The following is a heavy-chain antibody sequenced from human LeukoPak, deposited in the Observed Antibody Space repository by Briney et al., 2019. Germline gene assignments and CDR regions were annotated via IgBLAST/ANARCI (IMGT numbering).Heavy chain of an antibody. Sequence: SETLSLTCTLSGGSISSSSNFCGWIRQPPGKGLEWIGTFYYTGTTYYNPSLKSRVTISVGASKNQFSLKLTSVTAADTAVYYCATRPLGYCTGGSCHWFDSWGQGTLVTVSS. D-gene: IGHD2-15*01. V-gene: IGHV4-39*01. CDR3: ATRPLGYCTGGSCHWFDS. CDR1: GGSISSSSNF. J-gene: IGHJ5*01. CDR2: FYYTGTT.